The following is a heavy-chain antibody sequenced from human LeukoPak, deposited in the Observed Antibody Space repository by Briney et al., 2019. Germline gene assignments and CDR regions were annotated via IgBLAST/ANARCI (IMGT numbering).Heavy chain of an antibody. Sequence: SETLSLTCAVYGGSFSGYYWSWIRQPPGKGLEWIGEINHSGSTNYNPSLKSRVTISVDTSKNQFSLKLSSVTAADTAVYYCAGGQCFGESPPFDYWGQGTLVTVSS. CDR3: AGGQCFGESPPFDY. D-gene: IGHD3-10*01. CDR2: INHSGST. CDR1: GGSFSGYY. V-gene: IGHV4-34*01. J-gene: IGHJ4*02.